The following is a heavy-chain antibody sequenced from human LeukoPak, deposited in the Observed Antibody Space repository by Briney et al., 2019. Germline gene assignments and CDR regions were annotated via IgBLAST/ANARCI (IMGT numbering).Heavy chain of an antibody. V-gene: IGHV3-30-3*01. CDR1: GFTFSSYA. J-gene: IGHJ4*02. CDR2: ISYDGSNK. CDR3: ARSETAVVGFGY. D-gene: IGHD4-23*01. Sequence: GGSLRLSCAASGFTFSSYAMHWVRQAPGKGLEWVAVISYDGSNKYYADSVKGRFTISRDNSKNTLYLQMNSLRAEDTAVYCCARSETAVVGFGYWGQGTRVTVSS.